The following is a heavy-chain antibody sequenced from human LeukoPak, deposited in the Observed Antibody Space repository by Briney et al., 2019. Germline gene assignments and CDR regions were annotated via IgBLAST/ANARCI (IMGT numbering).Heavy chain of an antibody. V-gene: IGHV1-18*01. CDR2: ISAYNGNT. Sequence: ASVKVSCKASGYTFTSYGISWVRQAPGQGLEWMGWISAYNGNTNYAQKLQGRVTMTTDTSTSTAYMELSSLRSEDTAVYYCAREGSGYDWDYYYYMDVWGKGTTVTVSS. D-gene: IGHD5-12*01. CDR3: AREGSGYDWDYYYYMDV. CDR1: GYTFTSYG. J-gene: IGHJ6*03.